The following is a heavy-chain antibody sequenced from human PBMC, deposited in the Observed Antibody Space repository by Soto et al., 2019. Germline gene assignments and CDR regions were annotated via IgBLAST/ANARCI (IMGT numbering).Heavy chain of an antibody. V-gene: IGHV1-3*01. CDR2: INAANGDT. CDR3: VRRHVSATGIDWFDP. CDR1: VYTFTSYG. Sequence: GXSVKVSCKASVYTFTSYGIHWVRQAPGQRLEWMGWINAANGDTKYSPKFQGRVTITRDTSASTAYMELSSLRSEDTAVYYCVRRHVSATGIDWFDPWGQGTLVTASS. J-gene: IGHJ5*02. D-gene: IGHD6-13*01.